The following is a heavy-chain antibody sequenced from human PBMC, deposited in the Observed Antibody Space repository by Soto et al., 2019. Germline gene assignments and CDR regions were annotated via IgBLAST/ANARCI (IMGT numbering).Heavy chain of an antibody. CDR3: AKKPAAIIYYYYGMDV. D-gene: IGHD2-2*01. Sequence: EVQLLESGGGLVQPGGSLRLSCAASGFTFSSYAMSWVRQAPGKGLEWVSAISGSGGSTYYADSVKGRFTISRDNSKNTLYLQMNSLRAEDTAVYYCAKKPAAIIYYYYGMDVWGQGTTVTVSS. CDR2: ISGSGGST. V-gene: IGHV3-23*01. J-gene: IGHJ6*02. CDR1: GFTFSSYA.